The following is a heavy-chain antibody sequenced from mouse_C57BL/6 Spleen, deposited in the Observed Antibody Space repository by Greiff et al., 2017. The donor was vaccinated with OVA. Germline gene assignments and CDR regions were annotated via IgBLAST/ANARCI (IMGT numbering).Heavy chain of an antibody. Sequence: EVKLVESEGGLVQPGSSMKLSCTASGFTFSDYYIAWVRQVPEKGLEWVANINYDGSSTYYLDSLKSRFIISRDNAKNILYLQMSSLKSEDTATYYCARDRGAHWYFDVWGTGTTVTVAS. D-gene: IGHD3-1*01. CDR3: ARDRGAHWYFDV. CDR2: INYDGSST. V-gene: IGHV5-16*01. J-gene: IGHJ1*03. CDR1: GFTFSDYY.